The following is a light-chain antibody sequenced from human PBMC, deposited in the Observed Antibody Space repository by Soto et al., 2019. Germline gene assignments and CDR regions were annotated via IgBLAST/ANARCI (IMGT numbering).Light chain of an antibody. J-gene: IGKJ2*01. V-gene: IGKV1-12*01. CDR1: QGIGDW. CDR3: LQSNNLPYT. Sequence: DIQMTQSPSSVSASVGDRVTFTCRASQGIGDWLAWYQQKPGKAPELLIFGASNLQSGVPSRFSGSGSGTDFTLTINTLQPEDVATYFCLQSNNLPYTFGQGTKLEIK. CDR2: GAS.